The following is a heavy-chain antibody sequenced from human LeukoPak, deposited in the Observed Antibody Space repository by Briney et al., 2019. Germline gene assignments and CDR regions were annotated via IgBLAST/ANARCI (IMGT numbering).Heavy chain of an antibody. V-gene: IGHV3-7*01. D-gene: IGHD4-23*01. Sequence: GGSLRLSCGASAFTFSSYWMSWVRQAPGKGLEGVANIKEGGSEINYVDSVKGRFTISRDNAKNSLFLQMNSLRVEDTAVYYCARDRGYSSFDYWGQATLVTLSS. CDR3: ARDRGYSSFDY. J-gene: IGHJ4*02. CDR1: AFTFSSYW. CDR2: IKEGGSEI.